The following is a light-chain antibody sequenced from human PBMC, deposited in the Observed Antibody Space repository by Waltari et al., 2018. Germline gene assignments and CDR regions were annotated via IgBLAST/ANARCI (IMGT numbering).Light chain of an antibody. Sequence: QSALTQPASVSGSPGQSITISCTGTSSDVGSYNLVSWYQPHPGKAPKLMIYEGSKRPSGCSHRFSGSKAGNTASLTISGLQAEDEADYYCCSYAGSSTWVFGGGTKLTVL. CDR3: CSYAGSSTWV. CDR2: EGS. V-gene: IGLV2-23*01. CDR1: SSDVGSYNL. J-gene: IGLJ3*02.